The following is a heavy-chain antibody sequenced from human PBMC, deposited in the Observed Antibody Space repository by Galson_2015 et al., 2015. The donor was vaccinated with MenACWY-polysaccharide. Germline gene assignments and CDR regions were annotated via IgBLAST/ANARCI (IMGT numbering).Heavy chain of an antibody. D-gene: IGHD1-14*01. V-gene: IGHV3-21*01. CDR1: GFTFSYYR. CDR3: AKDGHRRTPDYCFDY. Sequence: SLRLSCAASGFTFSYYRMNWVRQAPGEGLEWVSSISNSDRNIYYAGSVKGRFTISRDNAKNSLYLQMNSLRAEDTAVYYCAKDGHRRTPDYCFDYWGQGILVTVSS. J-gene: IGHJ4*02. CDR2: ISNSDRNI.